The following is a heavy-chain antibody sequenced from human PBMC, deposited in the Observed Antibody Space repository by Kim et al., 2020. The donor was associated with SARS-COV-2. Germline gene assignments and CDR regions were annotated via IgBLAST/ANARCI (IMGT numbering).Heavy chain of an antibody. V-gene: IGHV3-15*01. CDR1: GFTFSNAW. CDR3: TAEDSGSYLDAFDI. Sequence: GGSLRLSCAASGFTFSNAWMSWVRQAPGKGLEWVGRIKSKTDGGTTDYAAPVKGRFTISRDDSKNTLYLQMNSLKTEDTAVYYCTAEDSGSYLDAFDIWGQGTMVTVSS. J-gene: IGHJ3*02. CDR2: IKSKTDGGTT. D-gene: IGHD1-26*01.